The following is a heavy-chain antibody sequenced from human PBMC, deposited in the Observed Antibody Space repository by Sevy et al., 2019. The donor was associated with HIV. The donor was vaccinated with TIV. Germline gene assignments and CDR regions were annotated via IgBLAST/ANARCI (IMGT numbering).Heavy chain of an antibody. CDR2: ISAYNGNT. Sequence: ASVKVSCKASGYTFTSYGISWVRPAPGQGLEWMGWISAYNGNTNHAQKLQGRVTMTTDTSMSPDYMGLRGLRSDDTAVYYWSRVVSFYDFWRGTDYWGQGTLVTVSS. D-gene: IGHD3-3*01. J-gene: IGHJ4*02. V-gene: IGHV1-18*01. CDR3: SRVVSFYDFWRGTDY. CDR1: GYTFTSYG.